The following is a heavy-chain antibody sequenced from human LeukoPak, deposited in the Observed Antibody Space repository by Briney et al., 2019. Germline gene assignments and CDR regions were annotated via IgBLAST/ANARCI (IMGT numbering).Heavy chain of an antibody. CDR3: ARDRSPYSIVTPPTGLDY. CDR2: IIPILGIA. J-gene: IGHJ4*02. Sequence: SVKVSCKASGGTFSSYAISWMRQAPGQGLEWMGRIIPILGIANYAQKFQGRVTITADKSTSTAYMELSSLRSEDTAVYYCARDRSPYSIVTPPTGLDYWGQGTLVTVSS. CDR1: GGTFSSYA. D-gene: IGHD4-23*01. V-gene: IGHV1-69*04.